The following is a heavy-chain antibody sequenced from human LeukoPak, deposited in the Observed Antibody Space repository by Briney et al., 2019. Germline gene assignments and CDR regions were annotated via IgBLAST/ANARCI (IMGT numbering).Heavy chain of an antibody. CDR1: GYTFTGYY. CDR3: ARTIGVPATGRTGSYINWLDP. J-gene: IGHJ5*02. Sequence: ASVKVSCKASGYTFTGYYMHWVRQAPGQGLEWMGWINPNSGGTNYAQKFQGRVTMTTDTSISTAYMELSRLTSDDTAVYYCARTIGVPATGRTGSYINWLDPWGQGTLVTVSS. CDR2: INPNSGGT. D-gene: IGHD3-10*01. V-gene: IGHV1-2*02.